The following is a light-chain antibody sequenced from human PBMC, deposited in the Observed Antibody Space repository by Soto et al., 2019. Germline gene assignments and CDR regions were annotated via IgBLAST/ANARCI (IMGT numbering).Light chain of an antibody. Sequence: QSALTQPASVSGSPGQSITISCTGTSSDIGDNNYVSWYQQHPGKAPKLIIYDVSDRPSGVSIRFSGSKSGNTASLTISGLQAEDEADYYCCSYTSTTTRVFGTGTKLTVL. CDR3: CSYTSTTTRV. V-gene: IGLV2-14*03. CDR2: DVS. CDR1: SSDIGDNNY. J-gene: IGLJ1*01.